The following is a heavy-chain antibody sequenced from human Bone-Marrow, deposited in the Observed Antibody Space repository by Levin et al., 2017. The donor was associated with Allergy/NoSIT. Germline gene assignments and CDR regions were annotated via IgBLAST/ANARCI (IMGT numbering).Heavy chain of an antibody. J-gene: IGHJ4*02. D-gene: IGHD3-3*01. V-gene: IGHV5-51*01. CDR1: GYNFYTFW. CDR3: ARLRPDDYDYWSGYYGTSLFDY. Sequence: PWASVKVSCKVSGYNFYTFWIGWVRQKPGKGLEWMGIIYPSDSDSRYNPSFQGHVTFSVDKATSTAYLRWNSLTTSDSAMYFCARLRPDDYDYWSGYYGTSLFDYWGQGTQVTVSS. CDR2: IYPSDSDS.